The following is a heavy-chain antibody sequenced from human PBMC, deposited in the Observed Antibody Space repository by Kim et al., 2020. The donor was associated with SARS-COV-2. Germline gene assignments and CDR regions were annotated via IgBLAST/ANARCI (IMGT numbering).Heavy chain of an antibody. D-gene: IGHD3-3*01. Sequence: SETLSLTCTVSGGSISSGGYYWSWIRHHPGKGLEWIGYIYYSGSTYYNPSLKRRVTISVDTSNNQFSLKLSSVTAADTAVYYCARGSGITIFGVVMIDAFDIWGQGTMVTVAS. CDR2: IYYSGST. CDR3: ARGSGITIFGVVMIDAFDI. CDR1: GGSISSGGYY. J-gene: IGHJ3*02. V-gene: IGHV4-31*03.